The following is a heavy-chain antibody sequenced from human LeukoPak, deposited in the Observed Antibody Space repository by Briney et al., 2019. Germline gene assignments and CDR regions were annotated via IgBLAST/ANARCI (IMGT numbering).Heavy chain of an antibody. CDR3: ATDDAATARASGMDV. V-gene: IGHV3-21*01. J-gene: IGHJ6*04. Sequence: PGGSLRLSCAASGFSFSNSDMNWVRQAPGKGLEWVSYISRTRSHIYYADSVRGRFTISRDNADNSLYPQMDSLRGEDTAVYYCATDDAATARASGMDVWGKGTRVTVSS. CDR1: GFSFSNSD. CDR2: ISRTRSHI. D-gene: IGHD6-6*01.